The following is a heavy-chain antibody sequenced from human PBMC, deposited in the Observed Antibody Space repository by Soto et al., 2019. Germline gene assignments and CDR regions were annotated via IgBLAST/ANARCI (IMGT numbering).Heavy chain of an antibody. CDR2: VYDSGST. CDR1: GTSVSYYY. J-gene: IGHJ5*02. CDR3: ERDTGTYDFVSRKWHGWFEP. D-gene: IGHD3-16*01. V-gene: IGHV4-59*02. Sequence: PSETLSLTCTVSGTSVSYYYCSWIRQPPWKGLEWIGHVYDSGSTNYSPSLKSRVSMSLDTSTNQVSLNLSSVTPADTAIYYCERDTGTYDFVSRKWHGWFEPSGQGTLVTFCS.